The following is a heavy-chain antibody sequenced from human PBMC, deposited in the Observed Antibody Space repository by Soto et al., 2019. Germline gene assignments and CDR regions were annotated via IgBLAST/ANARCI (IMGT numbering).Heavy chain of an antibody. V-gene: IGHV1-18*01. J-gene: IGHJ5*02. CDR1: GYTFTSSG. CDR2: ISVCNGNT. Sequence: ASVKMSCKASGYTFTSSGISWVRHAPGARLEWVGWISVCNGNTNYAQNFQGTVSMTTATSTSTVYMELRNLRSDDTAVYYCARGVVVPAALGKTWFDPWGQGTLVTVSS. CDR3: ARGVVVPAALGKTWFDP. D-gene: IGHD2-2*01.